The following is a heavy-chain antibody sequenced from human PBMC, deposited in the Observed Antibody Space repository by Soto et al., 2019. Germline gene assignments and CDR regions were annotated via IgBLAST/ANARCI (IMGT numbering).Heavy chain of an antibody. V-gene: IGHV1-3*01. CDR1: GYTFTSYA. Sequence: QVQLVQSGAEAKKPGPSVKVSCKASGYTFTSYAMHWVRQAPGQRLEWMGWINAGNGNTKYSQKFQGRVTITRDTSASTAYMELTTLRSEDTAVYYCARGVAPYYFDYWGQGTLVTVSS. CDR3: ARGVAPYYFDY. CDR2: INAGNGNT. J-gene: IGHJ4*02. D-gene: IGHD2-15*01.